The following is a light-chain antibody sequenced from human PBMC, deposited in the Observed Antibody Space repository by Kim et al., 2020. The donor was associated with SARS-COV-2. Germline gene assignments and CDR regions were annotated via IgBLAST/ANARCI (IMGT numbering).Light chain of an antibody. J-gene: IGLJ2*01. CDR3: AAWDDSLNGNVV. CDR2: SNN. CDR1: SSNIGSNT. V-gene: IGLV1-44*01. Sequence: QSVLTQPPSASGTPGQWVTISCSGSSSNIGSNTVNWYQQLPGTAPKLLIYSNNQRPSGVPDRFSGSKSGTSASLAISGLQSEDEADYYCAAWDDSLNGNVVFGGGTQLTVL.